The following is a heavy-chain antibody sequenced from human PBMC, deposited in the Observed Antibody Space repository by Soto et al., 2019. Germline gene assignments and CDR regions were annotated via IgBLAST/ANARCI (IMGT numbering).Heavy chain of an antibody. CDR2: IWYDGSNK. CDR1: GFTLSSYG. Sequence: PGGSLRLSCASSGFTLSSYGMHWVRQTPGKGLEWVAVIWYDGSNKYYADSVKGRFTISRDNSKNTLYLQMNSLRAEDTAVYYCARDGDIVVVPAAKDYYGMDVWGQGTTVTVSS. V-gene: IGHV3-33*01. J-gene: IGHJ6*02. D-gene: IGHD2-2*01. CDR3: ARDGDIVVVPAAKDYYGMDV.